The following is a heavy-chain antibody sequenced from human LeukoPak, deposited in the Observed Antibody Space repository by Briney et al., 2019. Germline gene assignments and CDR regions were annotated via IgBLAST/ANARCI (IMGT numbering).Heavy chain of an antibody. Sequence: SEALSLTCAVYGGSSSGYSWTWIRQPPGKGLEWIGEINHSGSTNYNPSLKSRVTISVDTSKNQFSLKLSSVTAADTAVYYCARVSRLWFGELKVDYWGQGTLVTVSS. CDR3: ARVSRLWFGELKVDY. CDR2: INHSGST. D-gene: IGHD3-10*01. CDR1: GGSSSGYS. V-gene: IGHV4-34*01. J-gene: IGHJ4*02.